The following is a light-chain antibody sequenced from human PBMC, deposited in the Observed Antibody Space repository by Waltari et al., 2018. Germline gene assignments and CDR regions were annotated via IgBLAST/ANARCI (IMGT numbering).Light chain of an antibody. V-gene: IGLV2-14*03. CDR2: DVS. CDR1: SSDVGAYNF. J-gene: IGLJ2*01. Sequence: QSALTQPASVSGSPGQSITISCTATSSDVGAYNFVSWYQQHPGKAPQLMIYDVSNRPSGVSNRFSGSKSGNTASLTISGLQAEDEADYYCSSYTSSSTLLFGGGTKLTVL. CDR3: SSYTSSSTLL.